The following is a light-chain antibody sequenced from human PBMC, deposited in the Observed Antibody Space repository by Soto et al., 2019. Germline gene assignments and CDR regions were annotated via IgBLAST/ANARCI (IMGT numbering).Light chain of an antibody. CDR2: GAS. CDR1: QSVSSSY. Sequence: EIVLTQSPGTLPLSPGERATLSCRASQSVSSSYLAWYQQKPGQAPRLLIYGASSRATGIPDRFSGSGSGTDFTLTISSLQPEDFATYYCEQSYSFPQTFGQGTKVDIK. CDR3: EQSYSFPQT. J-gene: IGKJ1*01. V-gene: IGKV3-20*01.